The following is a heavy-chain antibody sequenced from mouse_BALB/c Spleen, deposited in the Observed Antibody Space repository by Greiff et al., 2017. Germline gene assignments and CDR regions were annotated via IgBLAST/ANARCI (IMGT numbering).Heavy chain of an antibody. J-gene: IGHJ3*01. D-gene: IGHD2-2*01. V-gene: IGHV5-9-4*01. CDR3: ARADGYDVRFAY. CDR1: GFTFSSYA. Sequence: DVKLVESGGGLVKPGGSLKLSCAASGFTFSSYAMSWVRQSPEKRLEWVAEISSGGSYTYYPDTVTGRFTISRDNAKNTLYLEMSSLRSEDTAMYYCARADGYDVRFAYWGQGTLVTVSA. CDR2: ISSGGSYT.